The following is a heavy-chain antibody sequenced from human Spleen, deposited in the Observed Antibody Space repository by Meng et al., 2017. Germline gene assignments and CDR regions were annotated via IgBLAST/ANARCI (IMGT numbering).Heavy chain of an antibody. V-gene: IGHV4-4*02. CDR3: ARDNDEHTYAYSYFHH. CDR2: IYQTGSA. CDR1: GGSISSNNW. Sequence: QVQLQESGPGLVKPSGTLSLTCASSGGSISSNNWWSWVRQAPGKGLEWIGEIYQTGSANYNPSLKSRVTISVDKSKTQLSLKVYSVTAADTAVYYCARDNDEHTYAYSYFHHWGRGTLVTVSS. J-gene: IGHJ1*01. D-gene: IGHD3-16*01.